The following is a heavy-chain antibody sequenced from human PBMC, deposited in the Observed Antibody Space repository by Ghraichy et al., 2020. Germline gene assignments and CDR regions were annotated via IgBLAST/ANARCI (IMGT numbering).Heavy chain of an antibody. Sequence: GGSLRLSCAASGFTFSIYAMSCVRQAPGKGLEWVSAISGSGGSTYYADSVKGRFTISRDNSKNTLYLQMNSLRAEDTAVYYCAKKRGATIFGVVIDYWGQGTLVTVSS. CDR2: ISGSGGST. V-gene: IGHV3-23*01. CDR1: GFTFSIYA. CDR3: AKKRGATIFGVVIDY. D-gene: IGHD3-3*01. J-gene: IGHJ4*02.